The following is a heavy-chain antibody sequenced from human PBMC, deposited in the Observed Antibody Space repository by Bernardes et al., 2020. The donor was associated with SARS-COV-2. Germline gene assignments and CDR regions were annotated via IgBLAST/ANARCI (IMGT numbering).Heavy chain of an antibody. J-gene: IGHJ4*02. D-gene: IGHD3-22*01. CDR1: GFTFSNNW. CDR3: ARSRGYIDY. V-gene: IGHV3-74*01. Sequence: GGSLRLSCAASGFTFSNNWMHWVRQGPGQGLVWVSHINRDGSSTNYADSVKGRFTISRDNAKNTLYLQMNSLRAEDTAVYYCARSRGYIDYCGQGTLVT. CDR2: INRDGSST.